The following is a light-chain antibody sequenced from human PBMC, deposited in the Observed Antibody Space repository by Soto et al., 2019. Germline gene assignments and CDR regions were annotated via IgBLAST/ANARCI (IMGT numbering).Light chain of an antibody. J-gene: IGLJ1*01. CDR3: SSYSISTADL. CDR2: EVS. Sequence: ALTQPASVSGSPGQSITISCTGTSSDVGGYDYVSWYQLHPGKAPKLMVFEVSNRPSGVSYRFSGSKSGNTASLTISGLQAEDEADYFCSSYSISTADLFGTGTKVTVL. V-gene: IGLV2-14*01. CDR1: SSDVGGYDY.